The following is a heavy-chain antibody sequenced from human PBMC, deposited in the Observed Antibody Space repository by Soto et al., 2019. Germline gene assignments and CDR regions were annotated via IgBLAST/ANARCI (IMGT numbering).Heavy chain of an antibody. CDR3: AREGDDYCSGTRCFHYYGLDV. CDR2: IEYNAKNR. D-gene: IGHD2-15*01. J-gene: IGHJ6*02. Sequence: QVQLVESGGGVVQPGTSLRLYCTASGFTFNSYGIHWVRQAPGKGLEWLALIEYNAKNRFYADSVKGRFSISRDNSRNTVYLQVKGLRAEDTAVYYCAREGDDYCSGTRCFHYYGLDVWGQGTPVIVSS. CDR1: GFTFNSYG. V-gene: IGHV3-33*05.